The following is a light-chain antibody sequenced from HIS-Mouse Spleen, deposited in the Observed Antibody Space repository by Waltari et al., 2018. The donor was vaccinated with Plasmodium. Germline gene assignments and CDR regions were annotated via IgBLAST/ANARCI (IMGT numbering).Light chain of an antibody. CDR3: NSRDSSGNHLGVV. J-gene: IGLJ2*01. V-gene: IGLV3-19*01. CDR1: SLRRSY. CDR2: GKN. Sequence: SSELTQDPAVSVALGQTARITCQGDSLRRSYASWYQQKPGKAPVLVIYGKNNPPSGIPDRFSGSSSGNTASLTITGAQAEDEADYYCNSRDSSGNHLGVVFGGGTKLTVL.